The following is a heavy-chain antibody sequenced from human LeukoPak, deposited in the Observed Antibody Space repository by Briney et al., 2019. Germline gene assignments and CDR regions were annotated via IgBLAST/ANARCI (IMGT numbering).Heavy chain of an antibody. CDR3: ARGWIAAAGKVLRY. Sequence: GASVKVSCKASGGTFSSYASSWVRQAPGQGLEWMGGIIPIFGTANYAQKFQGRVTITADKSTSTAYMELSSLRSEDTAVYYCARGWIAAAGKVLRYWGQGTLVTVSS. D-gene: IGHD6-13*01. CDR1: GGTFSSYA. J-gene: IGHJ4*02. CDR2: IIPIFGTA. V-gene: IGHV1-69*06.